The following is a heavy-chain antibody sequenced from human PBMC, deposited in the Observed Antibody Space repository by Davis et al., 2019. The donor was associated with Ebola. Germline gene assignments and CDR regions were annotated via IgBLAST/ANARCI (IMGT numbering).Heavy chain of an antibody. D-gene: IGHD4-17*01. CDR3: ARDQPGLREFDY. J-gene: IGHJ4*02. Sequence: GESLKIPCAASGFTFSSYTMNWVRQAPGQGLEWVSSISSSGSYIYYADAVKGRFTISKDNAKNLLYLQMNSLGAEDTAVYYCARDQPGLREFDYWGQGTLVTVSS. V-gene: IGHV3-21*01. CDR1: GFTFSSYT. CDR2: ISSSGSYI.